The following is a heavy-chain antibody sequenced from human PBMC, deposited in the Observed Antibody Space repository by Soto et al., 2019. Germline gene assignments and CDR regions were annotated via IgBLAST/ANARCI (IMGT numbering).Heavy chain of an antibody. CDR1: GGSISSGDYS. J-gene: IGHJ5*02. D-gene: IGHD3-3*01. CDR3: ARGVTVFGLVSRFWFDP. CDR2: IYNSGIT. V-gene: IGHV4-30-4*02. Sequence: SDTLSLTCTVSGGSISSGDYSWSWVRQSPGKGLEWIGHIYNSGITYYNPSLKSRVVISIDTSRNQFSLRLNSLTAADRAVYFCARGVTVFGLVSRFWFDPWGQGTVVTV.